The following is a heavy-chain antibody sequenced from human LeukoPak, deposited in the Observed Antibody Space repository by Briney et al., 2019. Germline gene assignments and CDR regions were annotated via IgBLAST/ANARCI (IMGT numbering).Heavy chain of an antibody. CDR1: GFTFSGSA. J-gene: IGHJ5*02. V-gene: IGHV3-73*01. CDR2: IRSKANSYAT. Sequence: GGSLKLSCAASGFTFSGSAVHWVRQASGKGLEWVGRIRSKANSYATAYAAPVKGRFTISRDDSKNTAYLQMNSLKTEDTAVYYCTRRAIAVAGISSWGQGTLVTVSS. CDR3: TRRAIAVAGISS. D-gene: IGHD6-13*01.